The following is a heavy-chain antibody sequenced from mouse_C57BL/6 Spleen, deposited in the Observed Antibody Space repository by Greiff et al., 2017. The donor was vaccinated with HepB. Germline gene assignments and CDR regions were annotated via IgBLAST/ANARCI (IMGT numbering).Heavy chain of an antibody. CDR1: GFTFSDYG. D-gene: IGHD1-1*01. J-gene: IGHJ2*01. Sequence: EVNLVESGGGLVKPGGSLKLSCAASGFTFSDYGMHWVRQAPEKGLEWVAYISSGSSTIYYADTVKGRFTISRDNAKNTLFLQMTSLRSEDTAMYYCARGLYGSSRFPYFDYWGQGTTLTVSS. CDR3: ARGLYGSSRFPYFDY. CDR2: ISSGSSTI. V-gene: IGHV5-17*01.